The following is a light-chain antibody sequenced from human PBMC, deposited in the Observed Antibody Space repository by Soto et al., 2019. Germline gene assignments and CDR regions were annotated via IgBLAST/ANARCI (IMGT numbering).Light chain of an antibody. Sequence: QSVLTQPASVSGSPGQSVTISCTGTSSDVGTYNFVSWYQQHPGKVPKLMIYEVSERPSGVSHRFSCSKSGNTASLTISGLQAEDEADYYCSSYTSTTVLFGGGTKLTVL. CDR3: SSYTSTTVL. V-gene: IGLV2-14*01. CDR2: EVS. J-gene: IGLJ2*01. CDR1: SSDVGTYNF.